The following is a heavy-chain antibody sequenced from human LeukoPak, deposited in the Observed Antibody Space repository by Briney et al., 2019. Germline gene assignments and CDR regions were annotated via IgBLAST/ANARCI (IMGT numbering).Heavy chain of an antibody. CDR3: AKDIGRGWYLLYFDY. V-gene: IGHV3-30*18. J-gene: IGHJ4*02. CDR1: GFTFSSYG. CDR2: ISYDGSNT. D-gene: IGHD6-19*01. Sequence: GASLKLSCEASGFTFSSYGMHWVRQAPGQGLEWMAVISYDGSNTYYADNVQGRFTITRDNSKNTLYLQMNSLRAEDTAVYYCAKDIGRGWYLLYFDYWGQGTLVTVSS.